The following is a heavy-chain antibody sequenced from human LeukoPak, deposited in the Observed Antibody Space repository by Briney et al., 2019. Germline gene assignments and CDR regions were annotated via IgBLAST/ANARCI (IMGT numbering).Heavy chain of an antibody. J-gene: IGHJ3*02. Sequence: SETLSLTCTVSGGSISSGDYYWSWIRQPPGRGLEWIGYIYYSGSTYYNPSLKRRVTISVDTSKNQFSLKLISVTDADTAVYYCARVGLIVMVKAYAFDIWGQGTMVSVSS. CDR2: IYYSGST. D-gene: IGHD2-15*01. V-gene: IGHV4-30-4*01. CDR3: ARVGLIVMVKAYAFDI. CDR1: GGSISSGDYY.